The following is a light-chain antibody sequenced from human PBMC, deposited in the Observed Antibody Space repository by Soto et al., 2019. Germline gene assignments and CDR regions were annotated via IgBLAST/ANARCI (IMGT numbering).Light chain of an antibody. CDR2: AAS. CDR1: QSVGTN. V-gene: IGKV3-15*01. CDR3: QQYNNWPAAWT. J-gene: IGKJ1*01. Sequence: EIVMTQSPATLSVSPGERATLSCRASQSVGTNLAWYQQKPGQAPRLLIYAASTRAAGIPARFSGSGSGTEFTLTISSLQSEDFAVYYCQQYNNWPAAWTFGQGTKVDIK.